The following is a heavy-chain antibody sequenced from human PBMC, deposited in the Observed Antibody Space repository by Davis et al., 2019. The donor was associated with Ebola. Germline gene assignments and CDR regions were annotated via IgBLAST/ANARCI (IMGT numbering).Heavy chain of an antibody. Sequence: PGGSLRLSCAASGFTFSSYAMTWARQAPGKGLEWVSAVTSSGGGTYYADSVKGRFTISRDNSKNTLHLQMNSLRVEDTAVYYCAKGGSGWPSDYSYGMGVWGKGTTVTVSS. J-gene: IGHJ6*04. CDR2: VTSSGGGT. CDR1: GFTFSSYA. CDR3: AKGGSGWPSDYSYGMGV. D-gene: IGHD6-19*01. V-gene: IGHV3-23*01.